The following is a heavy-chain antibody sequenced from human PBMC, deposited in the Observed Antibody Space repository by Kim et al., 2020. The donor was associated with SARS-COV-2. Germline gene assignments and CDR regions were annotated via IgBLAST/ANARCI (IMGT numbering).Heavy chain of an antibody. D-gene: IGHD2-15*01. V-gene: IGHV1-3*01. CDR3: ARVKYCSGGSCFQFGDY. J-gene: IGHJ4*02. Sequence: FQGRVTITRDTSASTAYMELSSLRSEDTAVYYCARVKYCSGGSCFQFGDYWGQGTLVTVSS.